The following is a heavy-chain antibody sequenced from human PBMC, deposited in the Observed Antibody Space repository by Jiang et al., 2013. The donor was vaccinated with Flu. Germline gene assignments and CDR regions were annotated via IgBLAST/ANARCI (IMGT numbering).Heavy chain of an antibody. CDR1: GYSFASYG. V-gene: IGHV1-18*01. CDR3: ARSIIVLPAAYPLGASNWFDP. J-gene: IGHJ5*02. Sequence: GYSFASYGIGWVRQAPGQGLEWMAWINTYNGNTNYAQKLQGRVTVTTETSTSTAYMELRSLKSDDTAIYYCARSIIVLPAAYPLGASNWFDPWGQGTLVTVSS. D-gene: IGHD2-2*01. CDR2: INTYNGNT.